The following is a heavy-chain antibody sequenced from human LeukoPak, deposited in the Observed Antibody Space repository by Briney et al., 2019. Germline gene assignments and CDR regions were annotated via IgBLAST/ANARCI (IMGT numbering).Heavy chain of an antibody. CDR3: ARGRQEISMIIVVMTAVPNYLDA. J-gene: IGHJ6*03. V-gene: IGHV4-34*01. D-gene: IGHD3-22*01. CDR1: GESFSGYY. CDR2: INPGGST. Sequence: SETLSLTCAVYGESFSGYYWTWIHQSPGKGLEWIGEINPGGSTYFNPSLKSRLTISRDTSKNQFSLRLRSVTAADTGIYYCARGRQEISMIIVVMTAVPNYLDAWGKGTTVNVS.